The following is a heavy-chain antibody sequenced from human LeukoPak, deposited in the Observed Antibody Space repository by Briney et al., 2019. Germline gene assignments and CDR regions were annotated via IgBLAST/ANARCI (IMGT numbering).Heavy chain of an antibody. CDR2: ISGYNGHT. D-gene: IGHD3-22*01. CDR3: ARGSTARYYYDSSGYYRGAFDY. CDR1: DYSFSIYD. Sequence: ASVKVSCKASDYSFSIYDITWVRQAPGQGLEWMGWISGYNGHTNYAQKLQGRVTMTTDTSTSTAYMELRSLRSDDTAVYYCARGSTARYYYDSSGYYRGAFDYWGQGTLVTVSS. V-gene: IGHV1-18*01. J-gene: IGHJ4*02.